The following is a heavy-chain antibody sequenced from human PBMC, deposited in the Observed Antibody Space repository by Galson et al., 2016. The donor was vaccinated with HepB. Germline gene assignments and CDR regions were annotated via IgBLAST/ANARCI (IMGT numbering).Heavy chain of an antibody. CDR3: ARAYSNYIDGSYHYYGMDP. CDR2: IHSGSLYI. CDR1: GFTFSTYN. D-gene: IGHD4-11*01. V-gene: IGHV3-21*06. J-gene: IGHJ6*02. Sequence: SLRLSCAASGFTFSTYNMNWVRQAPWKGLEWLSSIHSGSLYIYYADSVKGRFTISRDNAKNSLYLQMNNLKAGDTAVYYCARAYSNYIDGSYHYYGMDPWGQGTTVTVSS.